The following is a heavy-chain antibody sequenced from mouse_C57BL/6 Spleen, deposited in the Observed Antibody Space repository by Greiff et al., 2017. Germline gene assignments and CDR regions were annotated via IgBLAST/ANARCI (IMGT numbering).Heavy chain of an antibody. J-gene: IGHJ1*03. CDR2: IDPSDSET. D-gene: IGHD1-1*01. CDR1: GYTFTSYW. V-gene: IGHV1-52*01. Sequence: QVKLQQPGAELVRPGSSVKLSCKASGYTFTSYWMHWVKQRPIQGLEWIGNIDPSDSETHYNQQFKAKATWTVDKSSSTVYMQLSSLTSEDSAVYYCARSYGSGRYFDFWGTGTTVTVSS. CDR3: ARSYGSGRYFDF.